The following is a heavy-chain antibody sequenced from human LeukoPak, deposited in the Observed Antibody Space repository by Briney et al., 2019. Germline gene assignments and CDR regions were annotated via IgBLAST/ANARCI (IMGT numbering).Heavy chain of an antibody. J-gene: IGHJ4*02. CDR3: VKDNPLDY. CDR2: IRYDGNIK. V-gene: IGHV3-30*02. D-gene: IGHD1-14*01. CDR1: GFTFSSYG. Sequence: GGSLRLSCGASGFTFSSYGMLWVRQSPGKGLDWVAFIRYDGNIKFYADSMKGRFTISRDNSKNTLYLHINSLRPEDTALYYCVKDNPLDYWGQGTLVIVSS.